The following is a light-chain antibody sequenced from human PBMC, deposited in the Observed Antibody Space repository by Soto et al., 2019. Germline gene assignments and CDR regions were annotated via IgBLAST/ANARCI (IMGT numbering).Light chain of an antibody. CDR2: DAV. CDR1: QSITSY. J-gene: IGKJ2*01. CDR3: QQRSNWPPEFT. V-gene: IGKV3-11*01. Sequence: EVVLTQSPAYLSLTPGERVTLSCRASQSITSYLALYQKKPGQTPRLLIYDAVNRATGVPDRFSGGGSGTDFTLTISSLEAEDSAVYYCQQRSNWPPEFTFGQGTKVDIK.